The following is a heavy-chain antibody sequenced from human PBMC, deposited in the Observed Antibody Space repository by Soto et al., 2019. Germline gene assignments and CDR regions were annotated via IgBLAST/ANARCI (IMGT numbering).Heavy chain of an antibody. CDR1: GFTVSSNY. Sequence: EVQLVESGGGLVQPGGSLRLSCAASGFTVSSNYMRWVRQAPGKGLEWFSVIYSGGSTYYADSVKGRFTISRDNSKNTLYHQMNSLRAEDTAVYYCARDKGVRAYYYYYMDVWGKGTTVTVSS. J-gene: IGHJ6*03. D-gene: IGHD3-16*01. CDR2: IYSGGST. CDR3: ARDKGVRAYYYYYMDV. V-gene: IGHV3-66*01.